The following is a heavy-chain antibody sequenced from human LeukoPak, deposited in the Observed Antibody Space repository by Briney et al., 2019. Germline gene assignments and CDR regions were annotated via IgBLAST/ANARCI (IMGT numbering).Heavy chain of an antibody. CDR2: INHSGST. J-gene: IGHJ3*02. D-gene: IGHD5-12*01. CDR3: AREAGKRYSGRRSAFDI. Sequence: PSETLSLTCAVYGGSFSGYYWSWLRQPPGKGREWIGEINHSGSTNYNPSLKSRVTISVDTSKNQFSLKLSSVTAADTAVYYCAREAGKRYSGRRSAFDIWGQGTMVTVSS. V-gene: IGHV4-34*01. CDR1: GGSFSGYY.